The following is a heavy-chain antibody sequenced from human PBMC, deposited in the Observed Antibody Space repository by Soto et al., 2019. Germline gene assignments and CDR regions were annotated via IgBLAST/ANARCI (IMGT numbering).Heavy chain of an antibody. CDR3: ASQRTFGEFDY. V-gene: IGHV3-53*02. CDR2: IYSGGNT. Sequence: EVQLVETGGGLMQPGESLRLSCAASGFTVSYNYMSWVRQAPGKGLEWVSVIYSGGNTYYADSVKGRFTISRDDSKNTVYLQMNSLRADDTAVYYCASQRTFGEFDYWVQGTLVTVSS. J-gene: IGHJ4*02. CDR1: GFTVSYNY. D-gene: IGHD3-10*01.